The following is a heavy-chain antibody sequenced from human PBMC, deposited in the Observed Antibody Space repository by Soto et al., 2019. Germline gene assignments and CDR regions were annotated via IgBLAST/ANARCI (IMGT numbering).Heavy chain of an antibody. D-gene: IGHD3-10*01. CDR2: TNPGNGNT. J-gene: IGHJ5*02. Sequence: QVQLVQSGPEVKKPGASVKDSCKASGYTFTTYAIHWVRQAPGQGVEWMGWTNPGNGNTEFSEMFRGRVTITRDTSASTAHMELTGLTSEDTAVYYCARRFKSAGGVDPWGQGTLVTVSS. V-gene: IGHV1-3*01. CDR1: GYTFTTYA. CDR3: ARRFKSAGGVDP.